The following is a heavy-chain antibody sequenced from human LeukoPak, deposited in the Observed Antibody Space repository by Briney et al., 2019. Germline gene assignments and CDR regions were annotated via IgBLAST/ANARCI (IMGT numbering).Heavy chain of an antibody. D-gene: IGHD1-26*01. J-gene: IGHJ3*01. Sequence: ASVKVSCKASGYTFSDNYIHWVRQAPGQGLEWMGRINPTNGDTMFARRFQGRVTLTRDTSMRTVHMVLTRLRSDDTAVYYCARQSGNYYIVAAFDFWGQGTMVAVSA. CDR3: ARQSGNYYIVAAFDF. V-gene: IGHV1-2*06. CDR1: GYTFSDNY. CDR2: INPTNGDT.